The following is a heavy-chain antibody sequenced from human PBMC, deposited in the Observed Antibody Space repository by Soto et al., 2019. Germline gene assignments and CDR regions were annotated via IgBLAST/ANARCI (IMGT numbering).Heavy chain of an antibody. J-gene: IGHJ5*02. CDR1: GFAFNTYW. D-gene: IGHD1-1*01. CDR3: ARAISNSARHLLHP. V-gene: IGHV3-74*01. Sequence: EVQLVESGGGLVQPGGSLRLSCAASGFAFNTYWMHWVRQAPGKGLVYVSRISGDGTNIAYADSVKGRFTISRDNAKNTLYPPRNTLGSEDTDGDYCARAISNSARHLLHPWGQGNLGTVAS. CDR2: ISGDGTNI.